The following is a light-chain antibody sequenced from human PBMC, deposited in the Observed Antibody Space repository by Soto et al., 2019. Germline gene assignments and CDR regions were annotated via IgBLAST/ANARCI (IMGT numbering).Light chain of an antibody. CDR3: SSYAGSKNLV. Sequence: QSVLTQPPSASGSPGQSVTISCTGTSSDVGGYSSVSWYQQHPGKAPKLMIYEVNKRPSGVPDRFSASKSDNTASLTVSGLQAEDEADYYCSSYAGSKNLVFGGGTKLTVL. CDR1: SSDVGGYSS. J-gene: IGLJ2*01. V-gene: IGLV2-8*01. CDR2: EVN.